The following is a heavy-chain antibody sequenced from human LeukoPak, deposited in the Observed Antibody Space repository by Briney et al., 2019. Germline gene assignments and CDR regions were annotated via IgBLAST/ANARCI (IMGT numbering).Heavy chain of an antibody. Sequence: PGGSLRLSCAASGFTFSSYAMHWVRQAPGEGLEYVSAISSNGGSTYYSNSVKGRFTISRDNSKNALYLQMGSLRAEELAVYYCARDRSDGRDGYNYFGGVVADYWGQGTLVTVSS. CDR3: ARDRSDGRDGYNYFGGVVADY. CDR1: GFTFSSYA. J-gene: IGHJ4*02. V-gene: IGHV3-64*01. D-gene: IGHD5-24*01. CDR2: ISSNGGST.